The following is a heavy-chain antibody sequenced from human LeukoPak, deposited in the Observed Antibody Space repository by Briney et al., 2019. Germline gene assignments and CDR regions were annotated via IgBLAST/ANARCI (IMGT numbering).Heavy chain of an antibody. Sequence: PGGSLRLSCAASGFSFDSYGMHWVRQAPGKGLEWMAVIWYDGNNKYYADSVKGRFTISRDNSKNTLYLQMNSLRAEDTAVYYCAKYRAAAGTYYYYGMDVWGKGTTVTVSS. CDR2: IWYDGNNK. V-gene: IGHV3-33*06. CDR1: GFSFDSYG. J-gene: IGHJ6*04. CDR3: AKYRAAAGTYYYYGMDV. D-gene: IGHD6-13*01.